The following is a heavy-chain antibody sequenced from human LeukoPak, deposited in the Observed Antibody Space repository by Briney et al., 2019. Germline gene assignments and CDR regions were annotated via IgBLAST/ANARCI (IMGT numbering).Heavy chain of an antibody. Sequence: ASVKVSCEASGYTFTGYYMHWVRQAPGQGLEWMGWINPNSGGTNYAQKFQGRVTMTRDTPISTAYMELSRLRSDDTAVYYCARVRYDSSYFDYWGQGTLVTVSS. CDR3: ARVRYDSSYFDY. D-gene: IGHD3-22*01. V-gene: IGHV1-2*02. CDR1: GYTFTGYY. J-gene: IGHJ4*02. CDR2: INPNSGGT.